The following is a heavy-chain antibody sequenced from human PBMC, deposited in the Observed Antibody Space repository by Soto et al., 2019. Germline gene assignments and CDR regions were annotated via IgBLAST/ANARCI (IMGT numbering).Heavy chain of an antibody. D-gene: IGHD3-10*02. Sequence: QVQLQESGPGLVKPSQTLSLTCTVSGGSISSGGYYWSRIRQHPGKGLEWIGYIYYSGSTYHNPSLNSRVTLSLDTSKNQFSLKLSSVTAADMPVYYCASQCSKCDYYLHVWCKGTTVTVSS. CDR3: ASQCSKCDYYLHV. CDR1: GGSISSGGYY. J-gene: IGHJ6*03. V-gene: IGHV4-31*03. CDR2: IYYSGST.